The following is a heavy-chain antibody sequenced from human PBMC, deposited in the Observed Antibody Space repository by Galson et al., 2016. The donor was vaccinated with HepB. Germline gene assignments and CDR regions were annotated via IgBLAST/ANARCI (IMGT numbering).Heavy chain of an antibody. D-gene: IGHD2/OR15-2a*01. CDR3: AHRRPVYPHDFDY. Sequence: PALVKPTQTLTLTCTFSGFSLRNNGVGVGWIRQTPEGALEWLALIHWDDNKRYSPSLMNRLTIIKDTSKNLVVLVMTNMDPEDTATYFCAHRRPVYPHDFDYWGQGTLVTVSS. CDR1: GFSLRNNGVG. CDR2: IHWDDNK. J-gene: IGHJ4*02. V-gene: IGHV2-5*02.